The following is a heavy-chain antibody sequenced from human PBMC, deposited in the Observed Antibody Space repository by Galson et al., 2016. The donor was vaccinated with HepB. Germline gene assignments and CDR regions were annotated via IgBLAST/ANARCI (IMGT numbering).Heavy chain of an antibody. J-gene: IGHJ4*02. Sequence: PALVKPTQTLTLTCTFSGFSFRSNGVGVGWIRQPPGKALEWLVLIFWDDDTRYRPSLRSRFILTTDTSKNQVLLTMTNMDPVDTATYFCAYVYGGYVRRKHFEYWGQGTLVTVSS. CDR2: IFWDDDT. CDR1: GFSFRSNGVG. CDR3: AYVYGGYVRRKHFEY. V-gene: IGHV2-5*02. D-gene: IGHD4-17*01.